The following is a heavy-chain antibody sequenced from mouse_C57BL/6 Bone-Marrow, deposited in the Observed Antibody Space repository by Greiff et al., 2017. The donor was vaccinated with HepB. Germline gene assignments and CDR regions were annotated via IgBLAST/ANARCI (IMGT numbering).Heavy chain of an antibody. CDR2: IDPENGDT. Sequence: VQLQQSGAELVRPGASVKLSCTASGFNIKDDYMHWVKQRPEQGLEWIGWIDPENGDTEYASKFQGKAAITADTSSNTAYLQLSSLTSEDTAVYYCTDRGGVDYWGQGTTLTVSS. J-gene: IGHJ2*01. D-gene: IGHD3-1*01. V-gene: IGHV14-4*01. CDR1: GFNIKDDY. CDR3: TDRGGVDY.